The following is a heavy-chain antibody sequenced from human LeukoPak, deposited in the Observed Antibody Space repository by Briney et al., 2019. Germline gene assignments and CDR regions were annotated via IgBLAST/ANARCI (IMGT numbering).Heavy chain of an antibody. D-gene: IGHD7-27*01. CDR3: VRVGTSFDI. V-gene: IGHV3-11*04. CDR2: ISSSGSLV. Sequence: GGSLRLSCAASGFTFSEHYMTWIRQAPGKGLECVSYISSSGSLVYYAESVKGRFTISRDNAKNFVYLQMNNLRVEDTAVYYCVRVGTSFDIWGQGTMVTVSS. J-gene: IGHJ3*02. CDR1: GFTFSEHY.